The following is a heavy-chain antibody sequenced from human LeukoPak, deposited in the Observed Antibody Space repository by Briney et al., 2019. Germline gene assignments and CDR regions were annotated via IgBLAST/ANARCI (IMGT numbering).Heavy chain of an antibody. CDR2: ISGSGGNT. V-gene: IGHV3-23*01. CDR3: SKDRGLVGATPSNFDY. CDR1: GFTFSSYA. D-gene: IGHD1-26*01. Sequence: PGGSLRLSCAASGFTFSSYAMNWVRQAPGKGLEWVSGISGSGGNTYSADSVKGRFTISRDNFKKTVYLQMNSLRAGDTAVYYCSKDRGLVGATPSNFDYWGQGILVTVSS. J-gene: IGHJ4*02.